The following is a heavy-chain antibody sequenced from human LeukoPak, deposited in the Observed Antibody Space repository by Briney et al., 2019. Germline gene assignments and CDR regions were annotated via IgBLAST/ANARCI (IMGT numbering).Heavy chain of an antibody. D-gene: IGHD4-23*01. J-gene: IGHJ4*02. V-gene: IGHV1-2*02. Sequence: GASVKVSCKASGYTFTSYYMHWVRQAPGQGLEWMGWIDPNSGVTNYAQKFQGRVTMTRDTSVSTAYMELSRLTSDDTAVYYCARSSRTVVTPVDYWGQGTLVTVSS. CDR3: ARSSRTVVTPVDY. CDR2: IDPNSGVT. CDR1: GYTFTSYY.